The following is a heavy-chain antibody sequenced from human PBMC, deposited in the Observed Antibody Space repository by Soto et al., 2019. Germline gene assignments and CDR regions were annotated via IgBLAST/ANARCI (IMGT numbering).Heavy chain of an antibody. CDR1: GYTFISYD. CDR3: AVGDGYRVDY. CDR2: MNPNTGDT. Sequence: QVQLVQSGAEVKKPGASVKVSCKASGYTFISYDINWVRQATGQGLEWMGWMNPNTGDTGYAQKFQGRGTMTRNTSINTAKLDLSCLCSGDQAVYFCAVGDGYRVDYWGQGTLVTV. V-gene: IGHV1-8*01. D-gene: IGHD1-26*01. J-gene: IGHJ4*02.